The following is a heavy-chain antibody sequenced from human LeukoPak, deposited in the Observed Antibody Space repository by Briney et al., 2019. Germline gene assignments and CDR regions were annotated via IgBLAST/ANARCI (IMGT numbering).Heavy chain of an antibody. CDR2: IYYSGST. Sequence: SQTLSLTCTVSGGSVSSGDYYWIWIRQHPGKGLEWIGDIYYSGSTYYNASLKSRVTTSVDTSKNQFSLKLSSVTAADAAVYYCARASREYYDSSGYEYWGQGTLVTVPS. J-gene: IGHJ4*02. V-gene: IGHV4-31*03. D-gene: IGHD3-22*01. CDR1: GGSVSSGDYY. CDR3: ARASREYYDSSGYEY.